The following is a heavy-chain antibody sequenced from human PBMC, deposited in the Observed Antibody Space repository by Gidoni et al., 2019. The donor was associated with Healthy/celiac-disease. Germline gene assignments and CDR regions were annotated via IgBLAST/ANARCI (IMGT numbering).Heavy chain of an antibody. Sequence: QVQLQPWGAGRLKPSEPLSLTCAVYGGSFSGSYWSWIRQHPGKGLEWIGEINHSGSTNYNPYLKSRVTISVETSKNQFSLKLSSVTAADTAVYYCARRPLRFLEWPPDGWGQVTLVTVSS. CDR1: GGSFSGSY. D-gene: IGHD3-3*01. CDR3: ARRPLRFLEWPPDG. V-gene: IGHV4-34*01. J-gene: IGHJ4*02. CDR2: INHSGST.